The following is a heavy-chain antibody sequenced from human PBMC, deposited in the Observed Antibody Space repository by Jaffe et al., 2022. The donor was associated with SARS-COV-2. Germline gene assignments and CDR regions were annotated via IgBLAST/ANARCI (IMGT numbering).Heavy chain of an antibody. J-gene: IGHJ4*02. Sequence: QVQLQESGPGLVKASETLSLTCTVSGGSISGYYWSWIRQPPGKGLEWIGYIFHSENTNYNPSLKSRVTISVDTSNNQFSLRLSSVTAADTAVYFCARGGWDYSTSGSRFDYWGQGTLVTVSS. CDR2: IFHSENT. V-gene: IGHV4-59*01. CDR3: ARGGWDYSTSGSRFDY. D-gene: IGHD3-10*01. CDR1: GGSISGYY.